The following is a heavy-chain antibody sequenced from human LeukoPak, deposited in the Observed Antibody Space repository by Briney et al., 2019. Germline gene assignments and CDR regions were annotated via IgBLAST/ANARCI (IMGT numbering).Heavy chain of an antibody. CDR3: ARAPNCGGDCDY. J-gene: IGHJ4*02. V-gene: IGHV1-69*13. CDR2: IIPIFGTA. CDR1: GGTFSSYA. D-gene: IGHD2-21*01. Sequence: SVKVSCKASGGTFSSYAISWVRQAPGQGLKWMGGIIPIFGTANYAQKFQGRVTITADESMSTAHMELSSLRSEDTAVYYCARAPNCGGDCDYWGQGTLVTVSS.